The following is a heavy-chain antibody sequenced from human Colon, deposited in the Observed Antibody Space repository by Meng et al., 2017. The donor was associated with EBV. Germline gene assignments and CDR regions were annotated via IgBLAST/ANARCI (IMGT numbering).Heavy chain of an antibody. V-gene: IGHV4-31*03. Sequence: QVQLQESGPGLVKPSQXLSRTCTVSGGSVSSGGYYWTWIRQHPGKGLEWFGHIYYSGSTFYNPSLKRRVIISIDTSKNQFSLNLRSVTAADTAVYYCARVSSGWDYFDYWGQGTLVTVSS. CDR1: GGSVSSGGYY. D-gene: IGHD6-19*01. J-gene: IGHJ4*02. CDR3: ARVSSGWDYFDY. CDR2: IYYSGST.